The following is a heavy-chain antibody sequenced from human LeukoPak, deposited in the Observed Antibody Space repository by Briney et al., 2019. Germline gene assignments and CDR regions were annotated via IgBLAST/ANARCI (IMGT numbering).Heavy chain of an antibody. V-gene: IGHV1-46*01. J-gene: IGHJ1*01. CDR3: ARAVSCSSTSCYEYFQH. CDR2: INPSGGST. D-gene: IGHD2-2*01. CDR1: GYTFTSYY. Sequence: ASVKVSRKASGYTFTSYYMHWVRQAPGQGLEWMGIINPSGGSTSYAQKFQGRVTMTRDMSTSTVYMELSSLRFEDTAVYYCARAVSCSSTSCYEYFQHWGQGTLVTVSS.